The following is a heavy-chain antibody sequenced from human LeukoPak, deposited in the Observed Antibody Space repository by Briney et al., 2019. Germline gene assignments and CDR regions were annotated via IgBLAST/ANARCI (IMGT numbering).Heavy chain of an antibody. D-gene: IGHD6-13*01. CDR1: GGTFSSYA. J-gene: IGHJ6*03. CDR2: IIPIFGTA. V-gene: IGHV1-69*06. Sequence: GASVKVSCKASGGTFSSYAISWVRQAPGQGLEWMGGIIPIFGTANYAQKFQGRVTITAGKSTSTAYMELSSLRSEDTAVYYCATSIAADYYYYYMDVWGKGTTVTVSS. CDR3: ATSIAADYYYYYMDV.